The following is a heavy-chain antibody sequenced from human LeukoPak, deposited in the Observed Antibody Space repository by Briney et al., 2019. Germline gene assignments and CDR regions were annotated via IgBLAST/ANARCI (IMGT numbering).Heavy chain of an antibody. Sequence: ASVTVSCKASGYTFTGYYMHLVRQAPGHGLEWMGWINPNSGGTNYAQKFQGRGTMTRDTAISTAYMDLSRLRSDDTAVYYCARGSIVGATFDYFDYWGQGTLVTVSS. CDR3: ARGSIVGATFDYFDY. V-gene: IGHV1-2*02. J-gene: IGHJ4*02. CDR2: INPNSGGT. D-gene: IGHD1-26*01. CDR1: GYTFTGYY.